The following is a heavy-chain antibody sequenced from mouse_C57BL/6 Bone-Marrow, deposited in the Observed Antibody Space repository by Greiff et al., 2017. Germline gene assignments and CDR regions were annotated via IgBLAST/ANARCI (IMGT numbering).Heavy chain of an antibody. J-gene: IGHJ3*01. Sequence: EVLLVESGGGLVKPGGSLKLSCAASGFTFSDYGMHWVRQAPGKGLEWVAYISSGSSTINYADTVKGRFTISRDNATNTLFLQMTSLRSEDTAMYYCSRPRMLTTFAYWGQGTMVTVAA. V-gene: IGHV5-17*01. CDR3: SRPRMLTTFAY. CDR1: GFTFSDYG. D-gene: IGHD2-2*01. CDR2: ISSGSSTI.